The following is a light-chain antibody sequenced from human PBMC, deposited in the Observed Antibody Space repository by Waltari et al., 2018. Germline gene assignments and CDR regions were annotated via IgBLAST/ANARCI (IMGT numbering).Light chain of an antibody. J-gene: IGKJ1*01. Sequence: DILMTQSPSTLSASVGDRVTITCRASQSINSWLAWYQPKPRKAPKLLIYKASSLETGVPSRFSGSGSGTEFTLTISNLQPDDFATYYCQQYNTYSTFGQGTKVEIK. CDR2: KAS. V-gene: IGKV1-5*03. CDR3: QQYNTYST. CDR1: QSINSW.